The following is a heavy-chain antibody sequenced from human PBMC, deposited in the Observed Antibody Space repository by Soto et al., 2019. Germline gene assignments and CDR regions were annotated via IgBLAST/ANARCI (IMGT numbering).Heavy chain of an antibody. CDR1: GFTFSSYA. Sequence: PGGSLRLSCAASGFTFSSYAMSWVRQAPGKGLEWVSAISGSGGSTYYADSVKGRFTISRDNSKNTLYLQMNSLRAEDTAVYYCAKDLDVYDIFSWFDPWGQGTLVTVSS. J-gene: IGHJ5*02. CDR2: ISGSGGST. CDR3: AKDLDVYDIFSWFDP. D-gene: IGHD3-9*01. V-gene: IGHV3-23*01.